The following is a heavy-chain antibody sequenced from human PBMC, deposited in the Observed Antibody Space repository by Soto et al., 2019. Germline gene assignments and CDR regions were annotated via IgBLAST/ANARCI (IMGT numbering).Heavy chain of an antibody. CDR1: GGTFNTFA. D-gene: IGHD3-22*01. Sequence: QVQLVQSGAEVKKPGSSVKVSCMASGGTFNTFAISWVRQAPGQGLECRGGIIPMFGTSHYAQKFQGRVTIAADESTRTVYMELSSLRSEDTAVYYCARFSPPRGYYAYWGQGTLVTVSS. V-gene: IGHV1-69*01. J-gene: IGHJ4*02. CDR2: IIPMFGTS. CDR3: ARFSPPRGYYAY.